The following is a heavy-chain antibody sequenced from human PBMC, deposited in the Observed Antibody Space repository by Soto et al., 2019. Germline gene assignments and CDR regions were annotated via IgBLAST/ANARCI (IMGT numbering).Heavy chain of an antibody. J-gene: IGHJ6*03. CDR3: ARILDFWSGYYTHYYMDV. CDR2: IFSNDEK. V-gene: IGHV2-26*01. Sequence: KESGPVLVKPTETLTLTCTVSGFSLSNARMGVSWIRQPPGKALEWLAHIFSNDEKSYSTSLKSRLTISKDTSKSQVVLTMTNMDPVDTATYYCARILDFWSGYYTHYYMDVWGKGTTVTVSS. CDR1: GFSLSNARMG. D-gene: IGHD3-3*01.